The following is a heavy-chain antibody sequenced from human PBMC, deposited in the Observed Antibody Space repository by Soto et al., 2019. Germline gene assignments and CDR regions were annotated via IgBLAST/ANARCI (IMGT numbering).Heavy chain of an antibody. CDR2: ITWNSGSI. V-gene: IGHV3-9*01. CDR1: GFTFEDYA. D-gene: IGHD4-17*01. CDR3: AKDKVTKGSYSYYMDV. Sequence: EVQLVESGGDLVQPGRSLRLSCAASGFTFEDYAMHWVRQAPGKGLEWVSGITWNSGSIDYADSVKGRFTISRDNARNSVYLQMNSLRREDTGFYYCAKDKVTKGSYSYYMDVWGKGTTVTVSS. J-gene: IGHJ6*03.